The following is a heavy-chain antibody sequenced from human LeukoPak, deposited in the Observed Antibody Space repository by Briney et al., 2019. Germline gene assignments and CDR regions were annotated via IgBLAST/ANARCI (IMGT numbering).Heavy chain of an antibody. CDR1: GGSIRSGTDY. J-gene: IGHJ6*03. CDR3: ARVVWGGDFHYSLDV. D-gene: IGHD7-27*01. V-gene: IGHV4-61*02. Sequence: SETLSLTCTVSGGSIRSGTDYWSWIRRPAGKGLEWIGRIYMSGSTDYNPSFKSRVTMSVDTSKNQVSLKLRSVTAADTAVYYCARVVWGGDFHYSLDVWSKGTTVIVSS. CDR2: IYMSGST.